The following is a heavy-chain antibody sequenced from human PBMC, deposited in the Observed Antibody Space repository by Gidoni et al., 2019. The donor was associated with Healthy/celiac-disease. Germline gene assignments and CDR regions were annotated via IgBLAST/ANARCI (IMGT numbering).Heavy chain of an antibody. D-gene: IGHD6-19*01. CDR3: ARGAYSSGWYSGYYYGMDV. CDR1: GYNVTSYE. Sequence: QVQLVQSGAEVKKPGASVKVSCKAAGYNVTSYEINWVRQATGQGLEWRGWMNPNSGNTGYAQKFQGRVTMTRNTSISTAYMELSSLRSEDTAVYYCARGAYSSGWYSGYYYGMDVWGQGTTVTVSS. CDR2: MNPNSGNT. V-gene: IGHV1-8*01. J-gene: IGHJ6*02.